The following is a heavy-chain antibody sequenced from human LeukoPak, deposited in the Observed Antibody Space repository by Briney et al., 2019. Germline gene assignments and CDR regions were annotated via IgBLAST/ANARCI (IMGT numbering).Heavy chain of an antibody. V-gene: IGHV4-59*08. CDR1: GGSVSSYF. CDR2: VYYSGST. Sequence: SETLSLTCTVSGGSVSSYFWSWVRQPPGMRLEWIGYVYYSGSTNYNPSLKSRVTISVDTSKTQFSLKLSSVTAADTAVYYCARGRGYGMDVWGQGTTVTVSS. CDR3: ARGRGYGMDV. J-gene: IGHJ6*02.